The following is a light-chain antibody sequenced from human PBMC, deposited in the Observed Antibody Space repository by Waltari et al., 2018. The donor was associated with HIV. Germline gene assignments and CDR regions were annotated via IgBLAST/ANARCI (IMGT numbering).Light chain of an antibody. CDR3: TAYTLNHVVV. CDR1: GSDTAVYYF. CDR2: CTN. J-gene: IGLJ3*02. Sequence: QSALPQPASVSASPGSSIIISCPGTGSDTAVYYFVSCHRQPPDKAPQLLRYCTNRLPSVIPLRFSGSKSVNPSSLTIAGLQVEDEADYYCTAYTLNHVVVFGGGTKLTVL. V-gene: IGLV2-14*03.